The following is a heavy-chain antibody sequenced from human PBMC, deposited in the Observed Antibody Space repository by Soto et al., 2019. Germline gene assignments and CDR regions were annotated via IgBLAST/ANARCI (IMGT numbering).Heavy chain of an antibody. CDR1: GGTFSSYA. Sequence: QVQLVQSGAEVKKPGSSVKVSCKASGGTFSSYAISWVRQAPGQGREWMGGIIPIFGTANYAQKFQGRVTITADESTSTAYMELSSLRSEDTAVYYCARSPDSSGYPHHNWFDPWGQGTLVTVSS. CDR3: ARSPDSSGYPHHNWFDP. V-gene: IGHV1-69*01. J-gene: IGHJ5*02. D-gene: IGHD3-22*01. CDR2: IIPIFGTA.